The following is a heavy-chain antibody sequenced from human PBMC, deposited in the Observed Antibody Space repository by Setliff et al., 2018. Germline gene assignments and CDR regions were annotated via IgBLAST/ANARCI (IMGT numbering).Heavy chain of an antibody. CDR1: GNTLTHLS. CDR3: AIDLVVRGFINGDSFDY. D-gene: IGHD3-10*01. V-gene: IGHV1-24*01. CDR2: FDPEEGER. J-gene: IGHJ4*02. Sequence: ASVKVSCKVSGNTLTHLSIHWVRQAPGEGLEWIGGFDPEEGERIYAPRLQGRVTMTEDTSSDTAYMELSSLRPEDTAVYYCAIDLVVRGFINGDSFDYWGQGTLVTVSS.